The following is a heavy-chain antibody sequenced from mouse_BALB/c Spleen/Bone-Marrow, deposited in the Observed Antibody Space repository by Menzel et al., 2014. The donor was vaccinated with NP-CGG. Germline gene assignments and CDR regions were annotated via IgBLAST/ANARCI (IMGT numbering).Heavy chain of an antibody. CDR3: ARYYYGSSYFDY. V-gene: IGHV14-3*02. J-gene: IGHJ2*01. CDR2: IDPANGNT. Sequence: EVHLVESGAELVKPGASVKLSCTASGFNIXDTYMHWVKQRPEQGLEWIGRIDPANGNTKYDPKFQGKATITADTSSXTAYLQLSSLTSEDTAVYYCARYYYGSSYFDYWGQGTTLTVSS. CDR1: GFNIXDTY. D-gene: IGHD1-1*01.